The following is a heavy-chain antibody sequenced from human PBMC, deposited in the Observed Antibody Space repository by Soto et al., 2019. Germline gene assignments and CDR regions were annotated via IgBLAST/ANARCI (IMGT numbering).Heavy chain of an antibody. CDR1: GGTFSSYA. Sequence: SVKVSCKASGGTFSSYAISWVRQAPGQGLEWMGGIIPIFGTANYAQKFQGRVTITADESTSTAYMELSSLRSEDTAVYYCARDRSDYYDSSGYYPWGQGTLVTVSS. V-gene: IGHV1-69*13. CDR2: IIPIFGTA. CDR3: ARDRSDYYDSSGYYP. J-gene: IGHJ5*02. D-gene: IGHD3-22*01.